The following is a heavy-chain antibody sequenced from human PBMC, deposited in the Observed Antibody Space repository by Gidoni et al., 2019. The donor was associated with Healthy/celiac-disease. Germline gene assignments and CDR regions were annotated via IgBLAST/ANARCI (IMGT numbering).Heavy chain of an antibody. V-gene: IGHV4-39*01. D-gene: IGHD6-19*01. J-gene: IGHJ6*02. Sequence: QLQLQVSGPGLVKPSETLSLTCTVSGGSISSSSYYWGWIRQPPGKGLEWIVSIYYSGSTYYTPSLKSLVTISVDTSKNQFSLKLSSVTAAETAVYYCARHDSVAGRGAMDVWGQGTTVTVSS. CDR3: ARHDSVAGRGAMDV. CDR2: IYYSGST. CDR1: GGSISSSSYY.